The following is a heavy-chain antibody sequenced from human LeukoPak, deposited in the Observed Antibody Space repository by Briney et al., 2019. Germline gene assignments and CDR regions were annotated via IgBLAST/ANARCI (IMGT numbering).Heavy chain of an antibody. V-gene: IGHV3-23*01. CDR1: GFTFSSYA. Sequence: QTGGSLRLSCAASGFTFSSYAMSWVRQAPGKGLEWVSAISGPGTNTHYADSVTGRFSISRDNSKNTLYQQMNSLRAEDTAVYYCANVLWFGELFFDFWGQGTLVTVSS. D-gene: IGHD3-10*01. CDR3: ANVLWFGELFFDF. CDR2: ISGPGTNT. J-gene: IGHJ4*02.